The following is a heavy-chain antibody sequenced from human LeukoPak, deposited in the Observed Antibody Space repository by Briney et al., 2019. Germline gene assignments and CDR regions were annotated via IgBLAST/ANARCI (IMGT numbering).Heavy chain of an antibody. J-gene: IGHJ4*02. CDR3: ASPRGKGTRVFDY. V-gene: IGHV4-34*01. D-gene: IGHD2-2*01. CDR1: GGSIRSYY. Sequence: SETLSLTCTVSGGSIRSYYWSWIRQPPGKGLEWIGEINHSGSTNYNPSLKSRVTISVDTSKNQFSLKLSSVTAADTAVYYCASPRGKGTRVFDYWGQGTLVTVSS. CDR2: INHSGST.